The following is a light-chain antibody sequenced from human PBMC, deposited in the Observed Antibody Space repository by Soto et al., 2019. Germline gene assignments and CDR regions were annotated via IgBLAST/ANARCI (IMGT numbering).Light chain of an antibody. Sequence: QSALTQPRSVSGSPGQSVTISRTGASSDVGGYNYVSWYRQHPGKASKVMIYDVSKRPSGVPDRFSGSKSANTASLTISGLQAEDEADYYCCSYAGNYIYVFGTGTKVTVL. J-gene: IGLJ1*01. CDR1: SSDVGGYNY. CDR2: DVS. CDR3: CSYAGNYIYV. V-gene: IGLV2-11*01.